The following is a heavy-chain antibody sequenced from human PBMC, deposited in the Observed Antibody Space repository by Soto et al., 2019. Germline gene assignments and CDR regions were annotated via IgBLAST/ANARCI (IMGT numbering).Heavy chain of an antibody. CDR3: AHTRAMTDDLDH. CDR2: IYWDDER. J-gene: IGHJ4*02. D-gene: IGHD3-3*01. V-gene: IGHV2-5*02. CDR1: GFSLTSFAMG. Sequence: QITLRESGPALVKPTQTLTLTCTFSGFSLTSFAMGVGWVRQPPGKALEWLGLIYWDDERLYRPSLQARLTISTGPSENQVVLTMTDMDPADTATYYCAHTRAMTDDLDHWGQGMLVTVSS.